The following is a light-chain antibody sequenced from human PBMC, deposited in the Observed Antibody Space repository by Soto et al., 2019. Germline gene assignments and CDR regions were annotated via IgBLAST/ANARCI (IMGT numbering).Light chain of an antibody. Sequence: QSALTQPASVSGSPGQSITISCTGTSSDVGGYNYVSWYQQHPGKAPKLMIYDVSNRPSGISNRFAGSKSGNTASLTISGLQAEDEADYYGRSYTISSTLHVLFGGGTKLTVL. CDR1: SSDVGGYNY. CDR2: DVS. V-gene: IGLV2-14*01. J-gene: IGLJ2*01. CDR3: RSYTISSTLHVL.